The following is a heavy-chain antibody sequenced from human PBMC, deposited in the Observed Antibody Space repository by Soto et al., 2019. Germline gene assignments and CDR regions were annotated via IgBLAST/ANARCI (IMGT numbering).Heavy chain of an antibody. CDR2: IIPIFGTA. J-gene: IGHJ3*02. V-gene: IGHV1-69*13. CDR3: ASFPYYYDSSGYYGNAFDI. Sequence: ASVKVSCKASGGTFSSYAISWVRQAPGQGLEWMGGIIPIFGTANYAQKFQGRVTITADESTSTAYMELSSLRSEDTAVYYCASFPYYYDSSGYYGNAFDIWGQGTMVTVSS. CDR1: GGTFSSYA. D-gene: IGHD3-22*01.